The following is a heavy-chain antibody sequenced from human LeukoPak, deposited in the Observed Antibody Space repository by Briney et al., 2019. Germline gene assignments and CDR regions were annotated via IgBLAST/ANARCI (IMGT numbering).Heavy chain of an antibody. V-gene: IGHV3-53*01. J-gene: IGHJ4*02. D-gene: IGHD1-26*01. CDR3: ARGRYSGSYLLDY. Sequence: GGSLRLSCTVSGFTVSSNSMSWVRQAPGKGLEWVSFIYSDNTHYSDSVKGRFTISRDNSKNSLYLQMNSLRAEDTALYYCARGRYSGSYLLDYWGQGTLVTVSS. CDR1: GFTVSSNS. CDR2: IYSDNT.